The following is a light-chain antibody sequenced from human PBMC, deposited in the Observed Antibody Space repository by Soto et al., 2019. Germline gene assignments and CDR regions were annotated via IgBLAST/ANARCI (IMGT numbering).Light chain of an antibody. CDR3: QQRHTWLRGT. V-gene: IGKV3-11*01. Sequence: EIVLTQSPATLSLSPGERATLSCRASQSVNSYLAWYQQKPGQAPRLVIYDASNRATGIPARFSGSGSGTDFTLTISSLEPEDFALYYCQQRHTWLRGTFGQGTRVEIK. CDR1: QSVNSY. CDR2: DAS. J-gene: IGKJ1*01.